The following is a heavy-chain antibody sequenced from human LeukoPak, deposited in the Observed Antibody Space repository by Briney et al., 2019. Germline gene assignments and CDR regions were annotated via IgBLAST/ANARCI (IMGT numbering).Heavy chain of an antibody. Sequence: GGSLRLSCAASGFTFSNSAMSWVRQAPGKGLEWVSTLSGSGITTYYADSVKGRFTISRDNSKNTLYLQMNSLRAEDTAVYYCAKGIYSSGWSSFDYWGHGTLVTVSS. CDR3: AKGIYSSGWSSFDY. J-gene: IGHJ4*01. V-gene: IGHV3-23*01. D-gene: IGHD6-19*01. CDR1: GFTFSNSA. CDR2: LSGSGITT.